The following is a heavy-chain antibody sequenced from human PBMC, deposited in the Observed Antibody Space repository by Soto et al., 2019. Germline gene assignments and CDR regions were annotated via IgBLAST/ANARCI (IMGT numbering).Heavy chain of an antibody. D-gene: IGHD3-9*01. CDR3: AKARGVLRYFDWLTGNYYYYGMDV. CDR1: GFTFSSYA. J-gene: IGHJ6*02. Sequence: PVGSLRLSCAASGFTFSSYAMSWVRQAPGKGLEWVSAISGSGGSTYYADSVKGRFTISRDNSKNTLYLQMNSLRAEDTAVYYCAKARGVLRYFDWLTGNYYYYGMDVWGQGTTVTVSS. CDR2: ISGSGGST. V-gene: IGHV3-23*01.